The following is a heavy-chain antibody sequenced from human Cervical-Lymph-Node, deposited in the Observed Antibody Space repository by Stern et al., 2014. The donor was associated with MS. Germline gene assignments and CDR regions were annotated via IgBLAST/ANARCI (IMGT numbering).Heavy chain of an antibody. CDR3: AREGEKASTTAFDS. Sequence: QVQLVQSGGGAVQPGKSLRLSCAASGFTFRNYAMHWVRQAPGKGLEWVAVISHDGNEKYYADSLRGRFTISRDKSRNTLYLQMNSLGADDTAVYYCAREGEKASTTAFDSWGQGTLVTVS. CDR2: ISHDGNEK. CDR1: GFTFRNYA. D-gene: IGHD3-16*01. J-gene: IGHJ4*02. V-gene: IGHV3-30*01.